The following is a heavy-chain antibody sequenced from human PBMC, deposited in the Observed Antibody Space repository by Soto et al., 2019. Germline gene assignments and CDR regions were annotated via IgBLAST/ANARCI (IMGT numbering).Heavy chain of an antibody. V-gene: IGHV1-18*01. J-gene: IGHJ5*02. CDR1: GDTFNTYG. CDR2: VSPYKDDT. CDR3: ARGGLFTTNRYGNWLDP. D-gene: IGHD2-8*01. Sequence: GASVKVSCKATGDTFNTYGITWVRQAPGQGLEWMGWVSPYKDDTKYSQRLQGRVTMTIDTPTSTAYMELRSLRSDDTAVYYCARGGLFTTNRYGNWLDPWGQGTRVTVSS.